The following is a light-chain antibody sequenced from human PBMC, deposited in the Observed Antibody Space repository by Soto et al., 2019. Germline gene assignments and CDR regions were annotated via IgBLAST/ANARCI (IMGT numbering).Light chain of an antibody. V-gene: IGKV3-11*01. J-gene: IGKJ5*01. CDR1: QSVSSY. CDR3: QQYGRSLPIR. CDR2: DAS. Sequence: ENEVKTSSAALSLSKGETATLYCRASQSVSSYLGWYQQKPGQAPRLLIDDASNRAAGIPARFSGSGSGTDFTLTISRLEPEDFAVHYCQQYGRSLPIRFGHVTRLAI.